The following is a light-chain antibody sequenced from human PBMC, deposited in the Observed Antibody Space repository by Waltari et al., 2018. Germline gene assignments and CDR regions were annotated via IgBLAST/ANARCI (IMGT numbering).Light chain of an antibody. J-gene: IGKJ1*01. CDR2: GAS. CDR1: QNIYTN. V-gene: IGKV3-15*01. CDR3: QQYNSWLTWT. Sequence: EIMMTQSPATLSVSPGDRATLSCRASQNIYTNLAWYQQKPGQTPRLLIYGASTRPTGIPARFSGSGSGTECTLTINSLQSEDFAVYYCQQYNSWLTWTFGQGTKVEIK.